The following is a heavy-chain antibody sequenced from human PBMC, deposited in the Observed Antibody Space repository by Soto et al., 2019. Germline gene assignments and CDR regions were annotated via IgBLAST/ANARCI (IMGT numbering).Heavy chain of an antibody. J-gene: IGHJ4*02. CDR1: GGSFSSNP. D-gene: IGHD5-18*01. CDR3: ARGGRGYSSAPRYYFDY. V-gene: IGHV1-69*01. Sequence: QVQLVQAGSEVKKPGSSVKVSCKASGGSFSSNPISWVRQAPGQGLEWMAGIIPIFATVHYAQKFQGRVTITADESTRTAYMELTGLRSEDTAVYFCARGGRGYSSAPRYYFDYWGQGTLVTVSS. CDR2: IIPIFATV.